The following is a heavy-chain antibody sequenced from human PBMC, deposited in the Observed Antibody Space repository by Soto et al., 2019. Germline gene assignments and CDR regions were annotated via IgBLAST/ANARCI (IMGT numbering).Heavy chain of an antibody. CDR2: IYYSGST. CDR3: ARVMRSDIWFGEYYFDY. D-gene: IGHD3-10*01. V-gene: IGHV4-30-4*01. Sequence: QVQLQESGPGLVKPSQTLSLTCTVSGGSISSGDYYWSWIRQPPGKGLEWIGYIYYSGSTYYNPSLKSRVTISVDTSKNQFSLKLSSVTAADTAVYYCARVMRSDIWFGEYYFDYWGQGTLVTVSS. CDR1: GGSISSGDYY. J-gene: IGHJ4*02.